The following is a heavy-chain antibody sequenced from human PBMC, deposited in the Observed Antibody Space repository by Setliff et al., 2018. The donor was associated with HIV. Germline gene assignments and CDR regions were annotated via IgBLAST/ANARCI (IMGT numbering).Heavy chain of an antibody. J-gene: IGHJ4*02. V-gene: IGHV7-4-1*02. D-gene: IGHD3-10*01. CDR2: INTNTGNP. CDR1: GYTFPSNA. Sequence: GASVKVSCNASGYTFPSNALNWVRQAPGQGLEWMGWINTNTGNPTYAQGFTGRFVFSLDTSVSTAYLQISSLEAEDTAVYYCARDLNKGSIDYWGQGTLVTVSS. CDR3: ARDLNKGSIDY.